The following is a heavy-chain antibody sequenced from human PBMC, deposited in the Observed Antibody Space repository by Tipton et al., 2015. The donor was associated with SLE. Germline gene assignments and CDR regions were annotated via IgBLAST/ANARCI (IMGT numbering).Heavy chain of an antibody. J-gene: IGHJ4*02. CDR2: LYTTGST. Sequence: PGLVKPSDTLSLTCAVYGGSFSGYYWSWIRQPAGKGLEWIGRLYTTGSTYYNPSLKSRVSMSVDTSKNQFSLRLSSVTAADTAVYYCAGTPWLVRFEYWGQGTLVNVSP. D-gene: IGHD6-19*01. V-gene: IGHV4-4*07. CDR1: GGSFSGYY. CDR3: AGTPWLVRFEY.